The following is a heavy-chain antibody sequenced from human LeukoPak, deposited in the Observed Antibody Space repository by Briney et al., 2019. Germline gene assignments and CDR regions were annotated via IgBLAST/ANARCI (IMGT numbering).Heavy chain of an antibody. Sequence: PGGSLRLSCAASGFTVSNNFMGWVRQAPGKGLDWVSIIYSSGSTYYADSVKGRFTISRDNSKNTVYLEMNSLRAEDTAVYYCAKDRLRVTMVRGVSEYWGQGTLVTVSS. CDR2: IYSSGST. J-gene: IGHJ4*02. CDR1: GFTVSNNF. V-gene: IGHV3-53*01. D-gene: IGHD3-10*01. CDR3: AKDRLRVTMVRGVSEY.